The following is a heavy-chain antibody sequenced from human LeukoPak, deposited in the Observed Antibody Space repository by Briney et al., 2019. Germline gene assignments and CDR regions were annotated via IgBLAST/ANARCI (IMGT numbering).Heavy chain of an antibody. D-gene: IGHD5-12*01. CDR2: IYDSGST. CDR1: GGSIRSSYYY. CDR3: VRLVGGDIDY. V-gene: IGHV4-39*01. Sequence: KPSETLSLTCTVSGGSIRSSYYYWGWIRQPPGKGLEWIGSIYDSGSTYYNPSLKSRVTISVDTSKNQFSLQLNSVTPEDTAVYYCVRLVGGDIDYWGQGTLVTVS. J-gene: IGHJ4*02.